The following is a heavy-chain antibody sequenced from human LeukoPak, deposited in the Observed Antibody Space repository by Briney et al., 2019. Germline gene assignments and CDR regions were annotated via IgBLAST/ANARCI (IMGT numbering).Heavy chain of an antibody. Sequence: GGSLRLSCAASGFTFSSYSMNWVRQAPGKGLEWVANIKQDGSEKYYVDSVKGRFTISRDNAKNSLYLQMNSLRAEDTAVYYCARGEGSGWYFDYWGQGTLVTVSS. V-gene: IGHV3-7*01. CDR3: ARGEGSGWYFDY. CDR1: GFTFSSYS. CDR2: IKQDGSEK. D-gene: IGHD6-19*01. J-gene: IGHJ4*02.